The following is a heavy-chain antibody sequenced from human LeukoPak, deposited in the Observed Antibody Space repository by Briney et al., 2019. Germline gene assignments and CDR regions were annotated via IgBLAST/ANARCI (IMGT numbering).Heavy chain of an antibody. J-gene: IGHJ2*01. CDR2: ISSSGTTI. Sequence: PGRSLRLSCAASGFTFSDYYMSWIRQAPGKGLEWVSYISSSGTTIYYADSVKGRFTISRDNAKNSLYLQMSSLRAEDTAVYYCARRTVTRDWYFDLWGRGTLVTVSS. CDR3: ARRTVTRDWYFDL. D-gene: IGHD4-17*01. V-gene: IGHV3-11*01. CDR1: GFTFSDYY.